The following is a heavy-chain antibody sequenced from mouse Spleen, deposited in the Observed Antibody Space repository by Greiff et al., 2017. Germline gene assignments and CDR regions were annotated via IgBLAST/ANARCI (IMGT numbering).Heavy chain of an antibody. J-gene: IGHJ1*01. Sequence: QVQLKESGAELAKPGASVKLSCKASGYTFTSYWMHWVKQRPGQGLEWIGYINPSSGYTKYNQKFKDKATLTADKSSSTAYMQLSSLTYEDSAVYYCARGYDDWYFDVWGAGTTVTVSS. CDR1: GYTFTSYW. CDR3: ARGYDDWYFDV. V-gene: IGHV1-7*01. D-gene: IGHD2-14*01. CDR2: INPSSGYT.